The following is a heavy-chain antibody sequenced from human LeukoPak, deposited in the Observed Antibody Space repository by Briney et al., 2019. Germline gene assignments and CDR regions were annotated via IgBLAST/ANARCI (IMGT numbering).Heavy chain of an antibody. D-gene: IGHD1-7*01. Sequence: SVKVSCKASGGTFSSYTISWVRQAPGQGLEWVGRVIPVLGMADYAQKFQGRVTITADKSTSTAYMDLSSLRSEDTAVYYCARDPRVTGTGVYFDYWGQGTLVTVSS. J-gene: IGHJ4*02. CDR2: VIPVLGMA. V-gene: IGHV1-69*04. CDR3: ARDPRVTGTGVYFDY. CDR1: GGTFSSYT.